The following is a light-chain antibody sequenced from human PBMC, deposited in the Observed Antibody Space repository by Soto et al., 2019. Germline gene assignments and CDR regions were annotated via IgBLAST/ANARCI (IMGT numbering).Light chain of an antibody. V-gene: IGKV1-39*01. CDR1: RSISTY. Sequence: VTITCRASRSISTYLNWYHQKPGKAPKLLVYGAVTLHSGVPSRFSGSGSGTDFTLTISSLQPEDFATYYCQQSFSTPLTFGQVTRLEI. CDR3: QQSFSTPLT. J-gene: IGKJ5*01. CDR2: GAV.